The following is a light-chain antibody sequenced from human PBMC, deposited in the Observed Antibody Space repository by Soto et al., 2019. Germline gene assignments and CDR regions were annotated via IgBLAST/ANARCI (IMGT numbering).Light chain of an antibody. J-gene: IGLJ1*01. V-gene: IGLV2-23*01. CDR2: EGN. CDR3: CSYASRDTYV. Sequence: QSVLTQPASVSGSPGQSITISCTGTSSDVGSYNLVSWYQQHPGKAPKLMIYEGNKRASGVSNRFSGSKSGNTASLTISGLQAEDEADYYCCSYASRDTYVFGTGTKVTVL. CDR1: SSDVGSYNL.